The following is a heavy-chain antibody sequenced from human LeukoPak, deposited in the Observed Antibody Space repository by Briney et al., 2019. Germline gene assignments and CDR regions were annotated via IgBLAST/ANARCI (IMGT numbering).Heavy chain of an antibody. CDR3: AQDLSYIGLDN. Sequence: GGSLRLSCAASGFTFRNYGMNWVRQAPGKGLEWVSAFSASGSTYYADAVKGRFTVSRDNSENMLYLQMNSLRAEDTAVYYCAQDLSYIGLDNWGQGTLVTVSS. CDR2: FSASGST. D-gene: IGHD2-15*01. V-gene: IGHV3-23*01. J-gene: IGHJ4*02. CDR1: GFTFRNYG.